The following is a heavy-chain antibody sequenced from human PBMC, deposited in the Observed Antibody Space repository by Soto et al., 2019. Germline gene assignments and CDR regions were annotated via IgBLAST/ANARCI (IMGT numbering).Heavy chain of an antibody. Sequence: SETLSLTCTVSGGSISSGGYYWSWIRQHPGKGLEWIGYIYYSGSTYYNPSLKSRVTISVDTSKNQFSLKLSSVTAADTAVYYCARDRFDSSGYYRTNYYYYGMDVWGQGTTVTV. CDR2: IYYSGST. D-gene: IGHD3-22*01. CDR3: ARDRFDSSGYYRTNYYYYGMDV. J-gene: IGHJ6*02. V-gene: IGHV4-31*03. CDR1: GGSISSGGYY.